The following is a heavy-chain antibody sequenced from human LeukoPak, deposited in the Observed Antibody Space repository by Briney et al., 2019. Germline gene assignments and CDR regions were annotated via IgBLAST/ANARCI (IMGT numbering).Heavy chain of an antibody. CDR2: IKQDGSEK. D-gene: IGHD1-1*01. CDR1: GFPFSNYW. J-gene: IGHJ4*02. CDR3: AKLGTRRELRSYFDY. Sequence: GGSLRLSCAGSGFPFSNYWMAWVRQAPGKGLEWVANIKQDGSEKYYVDSVKGRFTISRDNAKNSLYLQMNSLRAEDTAIYYCAKLGTRRELRSYFDYWGQGIPVTISS. V-gene: IGHV3-7*03.